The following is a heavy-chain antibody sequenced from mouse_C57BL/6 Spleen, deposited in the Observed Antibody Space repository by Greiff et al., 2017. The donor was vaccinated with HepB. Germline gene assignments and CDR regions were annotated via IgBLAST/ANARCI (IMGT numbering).Heavy chain of an antibody. CDR1: GFNIKDYY. V-gene: IGHV14-1*01. D-gene: IGHD1-1*01. CDR3: TKGVYGSSYLDY. CDR2: IDPEDGDT. J-gene: IGHJ2*01. Sequence: VQLQQSGAELVRPGASVKLSCTASGFNIKDYYMHWVKQRPEQGLEWIGRIDPEDGDTEYAPKFQGKATMTADTSSNTAYLQLSSLTSEDTAVYYCTKGVYGSSYLDYWGQGTTLTVSS.